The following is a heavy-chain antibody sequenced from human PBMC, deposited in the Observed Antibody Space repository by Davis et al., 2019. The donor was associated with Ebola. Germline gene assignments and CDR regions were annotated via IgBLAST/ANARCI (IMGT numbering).Heavy chain of an antibody. CDR2: IYYSGHT. Sequence: MPSETLSLTCGVSGGSVSSGNYYWSWIRRPPGKRLEWIGYIYYSGHTNYNPSLKSRVTISLDTSKNTFSLTFTSVTAADTAIYYCAKDTSNIWFDIWGQGTMVTVSS. V-gene: IGHV4-61*03. D-gene: IGHD1-26*01. J-gene: IGHJ3*02. CDR1: GGSVSSGNYY. CDR3: AKDTSNIWFDI.